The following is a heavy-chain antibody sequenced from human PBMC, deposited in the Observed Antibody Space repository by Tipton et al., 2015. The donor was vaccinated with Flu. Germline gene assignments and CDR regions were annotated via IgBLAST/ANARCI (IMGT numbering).Heavy chain of an antibody. CDR2: TNPNSGNT. D-gene: IGHD3-3*01. CDR3: ARLGYDFWSGYPHWFDP. CDR1: GYTFTSYD. J-gene: IGHJ5*02. Sequence: QLVQSGAEVKKPGASVKVSCKASGYTFTSYDINWVRQATGQGLEWMGWTNPNSGNTGYAQKFQGRVTMTRNTSISTAYMELSSMRSEDTAVYYCARLGYDFWSGYPHWFDPWGQGTLVTVSS. V-gene: IGHV1-8*01.